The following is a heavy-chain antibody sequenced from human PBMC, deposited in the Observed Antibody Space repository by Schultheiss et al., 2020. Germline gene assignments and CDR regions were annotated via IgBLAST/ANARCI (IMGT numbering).Heavy chain of an antibody. D-gene: IGHD2-15*01. CDR1: GGSISGYY. V-gene: IGHV4-59*08. J-gene: IGHJ5*02. CDR2: IYYNGNT. CDR3: ARHVPWVVAATPQSNWFDP. Sequence: SETLSLTCSVSGGSISGYYWSWIRQSPGKGLEWIGYIYYNGNTNYNPSLKSRVTISVDTSKNQFSLKLSSVTAADTAVYYCARHVPWVVAATPQSNWFDPWGQGTLVTVSS.